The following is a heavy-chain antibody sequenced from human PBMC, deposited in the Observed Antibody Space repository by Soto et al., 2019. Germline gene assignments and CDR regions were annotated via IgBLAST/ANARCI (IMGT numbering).Heavy chain of an antibody. D-gene: IGHD1-26*01. J-gene: IGHJ3*02. CDR2: ISAYNGNT. CDR3: ARPGGIVGARDAFDI. V-gene: IGHV1-18*01. CDR1: GYAFTSYG. Sequence: ASVKVSCKASGYAFTSYGISWVRQAPGQGLEWMGWISAYNGNTNYAQKLQGRVTMTTDTSTSTAYMELRSLRSDDTAVYYCARPGGIVGARDAFDIWGQGTMVTVSS.